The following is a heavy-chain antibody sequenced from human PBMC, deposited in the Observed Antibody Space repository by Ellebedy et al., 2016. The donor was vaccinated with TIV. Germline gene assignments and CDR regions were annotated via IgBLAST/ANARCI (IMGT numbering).Heavy chain of an antibody. CDR3: ARRGNYLGDAFDI. D-gene: IGHD1-26*01. J-gene: IGHJ3*02. V-gene: IGHV3-48*02. CDR2: IVGTGTTT. CDR1: GFTFSTYS. Sequence: GESLKISXAASGFTFSTYSMNWVRQAAGKGLEWISYIVGTGTTTYYADSVKGRFTISRGNAKNSLYLQMNSLRDEDTAVYYCARRGNYLGDAFDIWGQGAMVIVSS.